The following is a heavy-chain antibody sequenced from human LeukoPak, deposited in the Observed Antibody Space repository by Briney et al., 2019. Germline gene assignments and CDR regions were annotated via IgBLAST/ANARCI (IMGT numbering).Heavy chain of an antibody. V-gene: IGHV4-38-2*02. CDR3: AKGAGGFSYYNWFDP. J-gene: IGHJ5*02. CDR1: GFSISSDYY. D-gene: IGHD5-18*01. CDR2: IFHSGST. Sequence: PSETLSLTCSVSGFSISSDYYWGWIRPAPGKGLEWIGSIFHSGSTSYNPSLKSRVTMSVDTSKDQFSLKLASVTAADTAIYYCAKGAGGFSYYNWFDPWGQGTLVTVSS.